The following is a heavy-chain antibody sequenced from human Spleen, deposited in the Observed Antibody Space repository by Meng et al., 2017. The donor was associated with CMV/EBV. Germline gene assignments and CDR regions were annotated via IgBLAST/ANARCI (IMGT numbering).Heavy chain of an antibody. CDR2: ISSSSSNI. Sequence: GESLKISCAASGFTFNRNSMHWVRQAPGGGLEWLSSISSSSSNIYYADSVQGRVTVSRDNAKNSLYLQMNSLRAEDTAVYYCARAHCIVVRESCGDYFDYWGQGTLVTVSS. D-gene: IGHD3-10*01. CDR3: ARAHCIVVRESCGDYFDY. J-gene: IGHJ4*02. V-gene: IGHV3-21*01. CDR1: GFTFNRNS.